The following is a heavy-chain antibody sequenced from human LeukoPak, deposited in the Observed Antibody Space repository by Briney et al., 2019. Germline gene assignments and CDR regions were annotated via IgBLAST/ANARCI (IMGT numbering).Heavy chain of an antibody. D-gene: IGHD2-15*01. CDR2: IYYSGST. J-gene: IGHJ6*03. CDR1: GGSISNYY. Sequence: SETLSLTCTVSGGSISNYYWSWIRQPPGKGLEWIGYIYYSGSTNYNPSLKSRVTISVDTSKNQFSLKLNSVTAADTAVYYCVSFYCSGGSCYQYFSYYYMDVWGKGTTVTISS. V-gene: IGHV4-59*08. CDR3: VSFYCSGGSCYQYFSYYYMDV.